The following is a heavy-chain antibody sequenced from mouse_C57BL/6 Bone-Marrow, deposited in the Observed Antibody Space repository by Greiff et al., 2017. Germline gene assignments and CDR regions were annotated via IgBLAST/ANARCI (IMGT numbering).Heavy chain of an antibody. CDR2: ISSGSSTI. Sequence: DVMLVESGGGLVKPGGSLKLSCAASGFTFSDYGMHWVRQAPEKGLEWVAYISSGSSTIYSADTVKGRFTISRDNAKNTLFLQMTSLRSEDTAMYYCASAYAMDYWGQGTSVTVSS. CDR1: GFTFSDYG. CDR3: ASAYAMDY. J-gene: IGHJ4*01. V-gene: IGHV5-17*01.